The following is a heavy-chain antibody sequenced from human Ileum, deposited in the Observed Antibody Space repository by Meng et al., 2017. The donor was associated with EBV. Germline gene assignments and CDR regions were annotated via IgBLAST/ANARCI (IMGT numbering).Heavy chain of an antibody. CDR2: ISSSGRT. D-gene: IGHD2-2*02. J-gene: IGHJ5*02. CDR3: ARVNGDCFSTICYKGWFDP. CDR1: GGSVSSGNNY. Sequence: QLQLEGSRPSMVEPSPTLCRTGAVSGGSVSSGNNYWIWIRQPPGKGLEWIGDISSSGRTYYNPSLESRVTMSVDTSKNQFSLNLNSVTAADTAVYYCARVNGDCFSTICYKGWFDPWGQGTLVTVSS. V-gene: IGHV4-30-4*01.